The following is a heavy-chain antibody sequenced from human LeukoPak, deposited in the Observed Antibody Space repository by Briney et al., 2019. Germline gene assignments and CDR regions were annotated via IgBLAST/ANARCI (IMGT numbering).Heavy chain of an antibody. J-gene: IGHJ4*02. CDR1: GFPFSSYS. CDR3: AKDGAPYCSGGTCYSAADY. CDR2: ISSGSSYI. D-gene: IGHD2-15*01. V-gene: IGHV3-21*01. Sequence: GGSLRLSCAASGFPFSSYSMNWVRQAPGKGLEWVSSISSGSSYIYYADSVKGRFTISRDNTKNSLYLQMNSLRAEDTAVYYCAKDGAPYCSGGTCYSAADYWGQGTLVTVSS.